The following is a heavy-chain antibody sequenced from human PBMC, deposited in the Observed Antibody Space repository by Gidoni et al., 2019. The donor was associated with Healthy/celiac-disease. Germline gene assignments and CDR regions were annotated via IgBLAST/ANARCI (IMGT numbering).Heavy chain of an antibody. J-gene: IGHJ6*02. CDR1: GFTFDAYT. Sequence: EVQLVESGGVVVQPGGSLRLSCAASGFTFDAYTMPWVRPAPGKGLEWVSLTSWDGGRTYYADSVKGRFTISRDNSRNSLYLQMNSLRTEDTALYYCAKDIGYGGGLTTAYYYYGMDVWGQGTTVTVSS. D-gene: IGHD4-4*01. V-gene: IGHV3-43*01. CDR3: AKDIGYGGGLTTAYYYYGMDV. CDR2: TSWDGGRT.